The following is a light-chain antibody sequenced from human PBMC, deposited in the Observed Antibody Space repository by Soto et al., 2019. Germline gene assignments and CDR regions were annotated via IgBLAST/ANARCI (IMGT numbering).Light chain of an antibody. CDR3: QQYNNWPPWT. J-gene: IGKJ1*01. V-gene: IGKV3-15*01. CDR2: GAS. CDR1: QTVSGN. Sequence: EIVMTQSPATLSVSPGERATVSCRASQTVSGNLAWYQQRPGQAPRLLMYGASTRATGIPARFRGSGSGTACTLTISSLQSEDFAVYYCQQYNNWPPWTFGQGTKVEIK.